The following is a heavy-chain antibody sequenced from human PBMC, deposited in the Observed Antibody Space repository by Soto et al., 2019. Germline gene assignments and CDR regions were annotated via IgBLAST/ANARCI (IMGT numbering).Heavy chain of an antibody. CDR3: ARGSLSYCSSTSCSRNYYYYYMDV. CDR1: GYTFTSYD. J-gene: IGHJ6*03. CDR2: MNPNSGNT. Sequence: ASVKVSCKASGYTFTSYDINWVRQATGQGLEWMGWMNPNSGNTGYAQKFQGRVTMTRNTSISTAYMELSSLRSEDTAAYYCARGSLSYCSSTSCSRNYYYYYMDVWGKGTTVTVSS. D-gene: IGHD2-2*01. V-gene: IGHV1-8*01.